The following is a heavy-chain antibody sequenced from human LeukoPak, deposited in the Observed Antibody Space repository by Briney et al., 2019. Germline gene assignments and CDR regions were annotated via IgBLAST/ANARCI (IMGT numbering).Heavy chain of an antibody. Sequence: GGSLRLSCAASGFTFSSYAMSWVRQAPGKGLEWVSAISGSGGSTYYADSVKGRFTISRDNSKSTLFLQMNSLRAEDTAVYYCARDRSQYYYGSSGYGDFDYWGQGTLVTVSS. CDR1: GFTFSSYA. V-gene: IGHV3-23*01. D-gene: IGHD3-22*01. CDR2: ISGSGGST. CDR3: ARDRSQYYYGSSGYGDFDY. J-gene: IGHJ4*02.